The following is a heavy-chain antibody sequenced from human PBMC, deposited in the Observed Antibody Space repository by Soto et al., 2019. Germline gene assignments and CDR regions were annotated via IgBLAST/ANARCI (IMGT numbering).Heavy chain of an antibody. D-gene: IGHD3-10*01. CDR1: GFSFRNYW. Sequence: EVQLGESGGRLVQPGGSLTLSCAASGFSFRNYWMYWVRQAPGKGLVWVSRIQYDGVNTRYADSVHGRFTISRDKAKNTLYLHLHSMKVDDTAVYHCARDWYTFASARAPGGHWYFDLWCSGTLVPASS. J-gene: IGHJ2*01. CDR2: IQYDGVNT. CDR3: ARDWYTFASARAPGGHWYFDL. V-gene: IGHV3-74*01.